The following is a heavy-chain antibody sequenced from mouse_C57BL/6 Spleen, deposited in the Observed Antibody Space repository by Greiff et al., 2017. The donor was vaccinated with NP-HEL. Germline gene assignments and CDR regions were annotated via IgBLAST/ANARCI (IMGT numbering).Heavy chain of an antibody. V-gene: IGHV1-82*01. Sequence: VKLQESGPELVKPGASVKISCKASGYAFSSSWMNWVKQRPGKGLEWIGRIYPGDGDTNYNGKFKGKATLTADKSSSTAYMQLSSLTSEDSAVYFCARYDYGTGLDYWGQGTTLTVSS. J-gene: IGHJ2*01. CDR1: GYAFSSSW. D-gene: IGHD2-4*01. CDR3: ARYDYGTGLDY. CDR2: IYPGDGDT.